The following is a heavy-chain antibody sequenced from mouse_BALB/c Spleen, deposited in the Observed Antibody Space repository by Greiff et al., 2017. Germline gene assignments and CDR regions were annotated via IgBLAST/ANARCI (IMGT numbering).Heavy chain of an antibody. CDR3: ARGRTYYGNYDYFDY. D-gene: IGHD2-10*01. J-gene: IGHJ2*01. V-gene: IGHV5-17*02. Sequence: EVKLVESGGGLVQPGGSRKLSCAASGFTFSSFGMHWVRQAPEKGLEWVAYISSGSSTIYYADTVKGRFTISRDNPKNTLFLQMTSLRSEDTAMYYCARGRTYYGNYDYFDYGGQGTTLTVSS. CDR1: GFTFSSFG. CDR2: ISSGSSTI.